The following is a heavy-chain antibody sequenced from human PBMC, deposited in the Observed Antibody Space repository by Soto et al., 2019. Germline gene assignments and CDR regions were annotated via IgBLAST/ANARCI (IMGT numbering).Heavy chain of an antibody. CDR2: ISYDGSNK. J-gene: IGHJ6*02. CDR1: GFTFSSYG. CDR3: AKARYRLRYYYYGMDV. D-gene: IGHD1-1*01. V-gene: IGHV3-30*18. Sequence: QVQLVESGGGVVQPGRSLRLSCAASGFTFSSYGMHWVRQAPGKGLEWVAVISYDGSNKYYADSVKGRFTISRDNSKNRLYLQMNRLRAEDTAVYYCAKARYRLRYYYYGMDVWGQGTTVTVSS.